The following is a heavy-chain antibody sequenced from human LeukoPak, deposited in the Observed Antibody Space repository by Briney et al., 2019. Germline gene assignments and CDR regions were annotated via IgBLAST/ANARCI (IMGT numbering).Heavy chain of an antibody. J-gene: IGHJ4*02. D-gene: IGHD4-23*01. CDR2: IKQDGSDK. Sequence: GGSLRLSCAASGFSFSSYWMSWVRQAPGKGLEWVANIKQDGSDKYYLTSVRGRFTISRDNARNSLFLQMNSLRVEDTAVYYCARGGGHLDCWGQGTLVTVSS. CDR3: ARGGGHLDC. V-gene: IGHV3-7*03. CDR1: GFSFSSYW.